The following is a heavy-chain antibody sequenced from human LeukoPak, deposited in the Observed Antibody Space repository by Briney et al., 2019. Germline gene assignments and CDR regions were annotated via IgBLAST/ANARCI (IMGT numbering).Heavy chain of an antibody. J-gene: IGHJ4*02. V-gene: IGHV4-59*01. CDR2: IYYSGST. CDR3: ARDRSGYYDY. Sequence: SETLSLTCAVYGGSFTDYYWSWIRQPPGKGLEWIGYIYYSGSTNYNPSLKSRVTISVDTSKNQFSLKLSSVTAADTAVYYCARDRSGYYDYWGQGTLVTVSS. D-gene: IGHD3-22*01. CDR1: GGSFTDYY.